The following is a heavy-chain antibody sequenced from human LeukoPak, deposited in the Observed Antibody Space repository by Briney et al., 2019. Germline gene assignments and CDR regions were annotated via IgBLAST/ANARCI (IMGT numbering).Heavy chain of an antibody. CDR3: HRPPPYGY. J-gene: IGHJ4*02. CDR1: GFTFSDAW. Sequence: GSLRLSCAASGFTFSDAWMSWVRQAPGKGLEWIGRIKSKTDGGTIEYAAPAKGRFTISRDDSKNTVYLQVNSLRTEDTAVYYRHRPPPYGYWGQGSLVTVSS. CDR2: IKSKTDGGTI. D-gene: IGHD4-17*01. V-gene: IGHV3-15*01.